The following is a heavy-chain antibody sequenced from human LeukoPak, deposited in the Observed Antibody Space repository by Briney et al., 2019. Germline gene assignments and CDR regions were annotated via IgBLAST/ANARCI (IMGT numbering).Heavy chain of an antibody. J-gene: IGHJ4*02. CDR2: IKSKTDGGTT. D-gene: IGHD3-22*01. V-gene: IGHV3-15*07. Sequence: GGSVILSCAASVFIFNNAWMYWVRHAPWKGLEWVGRIKSKTDGGTTDYAAPVKGRFTISRDDSKNTLYLQMNSLKTEDTAVYYCSTTYYYDSSEGYWGQGTLVTVSS. CDR1: VFIFNNAW. CDR3: STTYYYDSSEGY.